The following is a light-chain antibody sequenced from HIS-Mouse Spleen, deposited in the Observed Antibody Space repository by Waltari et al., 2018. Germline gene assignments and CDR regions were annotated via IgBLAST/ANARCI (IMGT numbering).Light chain of an antibody. CDR1: SSDVGGYNY. V-gene: IGLV2-14*03. CDR3: SSYTSSSTRV. Sequence: QSALTQPASVSGSPGQSITIPCTGTSSDVGGYNYVSWYQQHPGNAPKLMIYDVSNGPSGVSIRFSGSKSCNTASLTISGLQAEDEADYYCSSYTSSSTRVFGGGTKLTVL. CDR2: DVS. J-gene: IGLJ3*02.